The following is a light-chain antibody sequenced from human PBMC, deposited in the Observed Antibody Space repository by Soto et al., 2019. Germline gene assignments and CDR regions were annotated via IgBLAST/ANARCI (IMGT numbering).Light chain of an antibody. CDR2: GAS. CDR3: QQSYSTPT. J-gene: IGKJ1*01. Sequence: AIQMTQSPSSLSASVGDRVTITCRASQAIRNDLGWYQQKPGKAPNLLIFGASNLQVGVPVRFSASGSGTNFTLTISNLQPEDFATYYCQQSYSTPTFGQGTKVDIK. CDR1: QAIRND. V-gene: IGKV1-6*01.